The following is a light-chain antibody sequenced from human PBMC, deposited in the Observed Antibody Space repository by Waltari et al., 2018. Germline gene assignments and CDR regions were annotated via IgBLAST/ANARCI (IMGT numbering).Light chain of an antibody. J-gene: IGKJ2*01. CDR1: QSVSSN. CDR2: DIS. V-gene: IGKV3-15*01. CDR3: LQYNNWPPYT. Sequence: VMTQSPVTLSVSPGDRATLSCRASQSVSSNLAWYQQKPGQAPRLLVYDISTRATGIPDRFSATGSGTEFTHTISSLQSEDFAVYFCLQYNNWPPYTFGQGTKLEIK.